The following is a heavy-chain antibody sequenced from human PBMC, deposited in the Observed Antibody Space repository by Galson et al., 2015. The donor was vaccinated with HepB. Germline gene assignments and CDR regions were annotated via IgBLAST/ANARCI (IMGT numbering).Heavy chain of an antibody. CDR1: GYTFTGYY. CDR2: INPNSGGT. CDR3: ARSYYDSSGYYSDAFDI. D-gene: IGHD3-22*01. Sequence: SVKVSCKASGYTFTGYYMHWVRQAPGQGLEWMGWINPNSGGTNYAQKFQGRVTMTRDTSISTAYMELSRLRSDDTAVYYCARSYYDSSGYYSDAFDIWGQGTMVTVSS. J-gene: IGHJ3*02. V-gene: IGHV1-2*02.